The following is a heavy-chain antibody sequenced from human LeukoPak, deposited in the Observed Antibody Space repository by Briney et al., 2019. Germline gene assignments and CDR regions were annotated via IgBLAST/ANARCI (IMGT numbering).Heavy chain of an antibody. J-gene: IGHJ6*03. V-gene: IGHV3-23*01. CDR1: DFTFSSSG. Sequence: GGSLRLSCAASDFTFSSSGMTWVRQAPGKGLEWVSTVSSSGENTYYADSVKGRFTISRDNSKNTLYLQMNSLRAEDTALYYCARDRGGIGYYMDVWGKGTTVTVSS. CDR3: ARDRGGIGYYMDV. D-gene: IGHD3-16*02. CDR2: VSSSGENT.